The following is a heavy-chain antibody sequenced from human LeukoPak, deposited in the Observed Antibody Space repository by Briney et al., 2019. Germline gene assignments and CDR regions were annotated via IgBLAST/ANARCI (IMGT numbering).Heavy chain of an antibody. J-gene: IGHJ3*02. Sequence: PGGSLRLSCAASGSTFSDSYMTWVRQAPGKGLESVSYISSSGSKIYYADSVRGRFSISRDNAKNSLYLQMNSLRAEDTAVYYCARWLQYDAFDIWGQGTMVTVSS. CDR1: GSTFSDSY. CDR3: ARWLQYDAFDI. V-gene: IGHV3-11*04. D-gene: IGHD5-24*01. CDR2: ISSSGSKI.